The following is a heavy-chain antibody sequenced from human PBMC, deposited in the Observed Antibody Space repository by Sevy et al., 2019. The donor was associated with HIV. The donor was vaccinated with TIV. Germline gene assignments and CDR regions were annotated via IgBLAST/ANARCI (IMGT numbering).Heavy chain of an antibody. CDR3: ARTPPYYYYDSSGYYYSAPFDY. CDR2: ISSSSSTI. J-gene: IGHJ4*02. Sequence: ESLKISCAASGFTFSSYSMNWVRQAPGKGLEWVSYISSSSSTIYYADSVKGRFTISRDNAKNSLYLQMNSLRAEDTAVYYCARTPPYYYYDSSGYYYSAPFDYWGQGTLVTVSS. V-gene: IGHV3-48*01. CDR1: GFTFSSYS. D-gene: IGHD3-22*01.